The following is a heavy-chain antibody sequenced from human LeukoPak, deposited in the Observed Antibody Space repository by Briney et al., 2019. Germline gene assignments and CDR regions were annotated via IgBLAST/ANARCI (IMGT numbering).Heavy chain of an antibody. CDR2: ISSSGSTI. Sequence: GGSLRLSCAASGFTFSDYYMSWIRQAPGKGLGWVSYISSSGSTIYYADSVKGRFTISRDNAKNSLYLQMNSLRAEDTAVYYCARARMVATIFDYWGQGTLVTVS. J-gene: IGHJ4*02. CDR1: GFTFSDYY. CDR3: ARARMVATIFDY. V-gene: IGHV3-11*01. D-gene: IGHD5-12*01.